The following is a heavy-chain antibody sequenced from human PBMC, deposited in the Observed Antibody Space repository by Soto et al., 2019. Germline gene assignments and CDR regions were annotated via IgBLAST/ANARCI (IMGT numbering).Heavy chain of an antibody. CDR3: AHKGSGLYPLDY. CDR2: IYWDDYK. V-gene: IGHV2-5*02. Sequence: QITLKESGPPLVKPTQTLTLTRTFSGFSLDTSGVGVGWIRQPPGKALEWVAVIYWDDYKHFSPSLESRLTITKDTSKNLVVLTMTDMDPVDTATYYCAHKGSGLYPLDYWGQGTLVTVSS. CDR1: GFSLDTSGVG. D-gene: IGHD3-10*01. J-gene: IGHJ4*02.